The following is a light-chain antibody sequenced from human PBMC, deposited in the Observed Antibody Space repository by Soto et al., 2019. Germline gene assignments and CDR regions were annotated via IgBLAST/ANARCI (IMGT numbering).Light chain of an antibody. CDR3: QKYNNAPPGYT. CDR1: QDIKNY. CDR2: AAS. Sequence: DIQMTQSPSSLSASVGDRVTITCRASQDIKNYLVWYQQKPGKVPKLLIYAASTLQSGVPSRFSGSGSGTDFTLTISSLQPEDVATYYCQKYNNAPPGYTFGQGTKLEIK. V-gene: IGKV1-27*01. J-gene: IGKJ2*01.